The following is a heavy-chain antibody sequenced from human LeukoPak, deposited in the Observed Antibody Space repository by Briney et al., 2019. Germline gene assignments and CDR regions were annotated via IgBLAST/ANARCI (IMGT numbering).Heavy chain of an antibody. CDR1: GYTFTSYG. CDR3: ARSGVGATSGNSDY. J-gene: IGHJ4*02. CDR2: ISTYNGNT. D-gene: IGHD1-26*01. Sequence: GASVKVSCKASGYTFTSYGISWVRQAPGQGLEWMGWISTYNGNTNYAQKLQGRDTMTTDTSTSTAYMELRSLRSDDTAIYYCARSGVGATSGNSDYWGQGTLVTVSS. V-gene: IGHV1-18*01.